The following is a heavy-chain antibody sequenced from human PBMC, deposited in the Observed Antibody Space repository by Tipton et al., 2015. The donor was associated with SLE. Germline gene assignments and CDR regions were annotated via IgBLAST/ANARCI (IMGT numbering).Heavy chain of an antibody. Sequence: TLSLTCTVSGGSISSYYWSWIRQPPGKGLEWIGYIYYSGGTNYSPSLKSRVTISVDTSKNQFSLKLSSVTAADTAVYYCARWAGPTVNFDYWGQGTLVTVSS. J-gene: IGHJ4*02. D-gene: IGHD4-11*01. CDR1: GGSISSYY. CDR2: IYYSGGT. CDR3: ARWAGPTVNFDY. V-gene: IGHV4-59*07.